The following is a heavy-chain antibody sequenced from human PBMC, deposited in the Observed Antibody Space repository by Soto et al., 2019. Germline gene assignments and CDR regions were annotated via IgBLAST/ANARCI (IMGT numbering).Heavy chain of an antibody. J-gene: IGHJ4*02. V-gene: IGHV4-59*08. CDR3: ARHEGASFDS. Sequence: SETLSLTCTVSGGSIISYYWSWIRQTPWKGLEWIGYIFYFGSTNYNPSLKSRVTLSIDTSKNQLSLKLSSVTAADTAVYYCARHEGASFDSWGQGTLVTVSS. CDR1: GGSIISYY. CDR2: IFYFGST.